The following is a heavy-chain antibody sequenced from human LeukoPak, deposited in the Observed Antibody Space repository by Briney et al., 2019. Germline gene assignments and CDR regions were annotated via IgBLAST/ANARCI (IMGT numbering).Heavy chain of an antibody. D-gene: IGHD3-10*01. J-gene: IGHJ4*02. CDR2: ISSGHNYI. CDR1: EFTFSSYN. V-gene: IGHV3-21*01. CDR3: ARSPGLWFGEN. Sequence: PGGSLRLSCVASEFTFSSYNLNWVRQAPGKGLEWVSSISSGHNYIYYADSVKGRFTISRDNSKNTLYLQMNSLRAEDTAVYYCARSPGLWFGENWGQGTLVTVSS.